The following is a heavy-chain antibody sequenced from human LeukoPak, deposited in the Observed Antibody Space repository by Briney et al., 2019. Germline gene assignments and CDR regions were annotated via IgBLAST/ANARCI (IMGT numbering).Heavy chain of an antibody. J-gene: IGHJ4*02. V-gene: IGHV1-8*01. CDR3: TRGGDY. Sequence: ASVTVSCKASGYTFTSYDINWVRQAPGPGLEWMGLMNPNSGNTGYAQKLQGRVTMTRNTSISTAYMELTSLRSEDTAVYYFTRGGDYWGQGTLVTVSS. CDR1: GYTFTSYD. CDR2: MNPNSGNT.